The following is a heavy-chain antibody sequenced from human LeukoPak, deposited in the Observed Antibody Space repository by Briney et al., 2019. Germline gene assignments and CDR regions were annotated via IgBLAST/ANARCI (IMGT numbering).Heavy chain of an antibody. J-gene: IGHJ4*02. CDR2: ISSGSTYI. Sequence: GGSLRLSCAASGFTFSSYSMNWVRQAPGKGLEWVSSISSGSTYIYYADSVKGRFTISRDNAKNSLYLQMNSLRAEDTAVYYCAGDPGGDYFDYWGQGTLVTVSS. CDR1: GFTFSSYS. V-gene: IGHV3-21*01. CDR3: AGDPGGDYFDY. D-gene: IGHD3-10*01.